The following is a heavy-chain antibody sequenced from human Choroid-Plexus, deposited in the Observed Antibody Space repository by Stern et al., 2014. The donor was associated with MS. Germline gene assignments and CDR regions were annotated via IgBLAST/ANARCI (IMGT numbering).Heavy chain of an antibody. J-gene: IGHJ4*02. D-gene: IGHD2-15*01. CDR3: AKDRQWSTYFFDY. CDR1: GFTFSNFG. Sequence: VQLEESGGGVAQPGRPLILSCAASGFTFSNFGMHWVRQAPGKGLEWVALVTNYGSYKYYADSVKGRFTSFRDNSKNTLYMHMNSLRAEETAVYYCAKDRQWSTYFFDYWGQGSLVTVSS. CDR2: VTNYGSYK. V-gene: IGHV3-30*18.